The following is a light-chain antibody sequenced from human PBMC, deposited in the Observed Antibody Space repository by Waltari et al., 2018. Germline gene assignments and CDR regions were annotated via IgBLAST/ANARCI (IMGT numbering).Light chain of an antibody. J-gene: IGKJ4*01. CDR1: QDISNH. CDR2: YAS. CDR3: QQRDRD. Sequence: DIQMTQSPSSLSASVGERVTITCQASQDISNHLNCYQHKPGKAPPGRIYYASNLEKGVPSRFSGSGSGTDYTFIIRSLQPEDVATDYCQQRDRDFGGGTKVEIK. V-gene: IGKV1-33*01.